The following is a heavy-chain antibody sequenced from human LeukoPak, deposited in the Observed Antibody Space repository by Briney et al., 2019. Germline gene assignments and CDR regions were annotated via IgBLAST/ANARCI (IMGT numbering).Heavy chain of an antibody. D-gene: IGHD4-17*01. V-gene: IGHV1-18*01. CDR1: GYTFTSYP. CDR2: ITTYNGNT. J-gene: IGHJ4*02. CDR3: ARGYDYGDYVGDFDY. Sequence: ASVHVSCKPSGYTFTSYPISWVRQAPGQGLEWVGWITTYNGNTNYAQKLQGRVTMITDTSTSTAYMDLRGLRSDDTAVYYCARGYDYGDYVGDFDYWGQGTLVTVSS.